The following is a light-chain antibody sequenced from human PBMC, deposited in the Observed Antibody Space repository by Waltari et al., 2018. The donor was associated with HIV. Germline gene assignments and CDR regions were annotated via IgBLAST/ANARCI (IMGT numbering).Light chain of an antibody. CDR2: EVF. J-gene: IGLJ2*01. Sequence: QSALTQPPPASGSPGQSVTLPCPGKTIDVGAYNYVSWYQQHPGKPPKLMIYEVFKRPPGVPDRFPGSKSGNTASLTVSGLQAEDEADYYCTSYAGRNIFVFGGGTKLTVL. CDR1: TIDVGAYNY. V-gene: IGLV2-8*01. CDR3: TSYAGRNIFV.